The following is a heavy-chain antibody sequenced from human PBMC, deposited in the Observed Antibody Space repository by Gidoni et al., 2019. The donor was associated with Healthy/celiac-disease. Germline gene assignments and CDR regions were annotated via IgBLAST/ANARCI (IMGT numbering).Heavy chain of an antibody. CDR2: INHSGRT. J-gene: IGHJ4*02. CDR1: GGSFSGYY. V-gene: IGHV4-34*01. Sequence: QVQLQQWGAGLLKPSETLSLTFAVYGGSFSGYYWSWIRQPPGNGLEWIGEINHSGRTNYNPSLKSRVTISVDTSKNQFSLKLSAVTAADTAVYYCARGPNQVRGVITQRFDYWGQGTLVTVSS. D-gene: IGHD3-10*01. CDR3: ARGPNQVRGVITQRFDY.